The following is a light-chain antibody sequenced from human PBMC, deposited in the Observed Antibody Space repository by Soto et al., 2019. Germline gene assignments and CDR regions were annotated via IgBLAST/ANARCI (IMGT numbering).Light chain of an antibody. Sequence: QAVVTQEPSLTVSPGGTVTLTCASSTGAVTNGSYPNWFQQKPGQAPRAPIYSPSNKQSWTPAPFSGSLLGGKAALTLSGVQHEDEADYSCLLYSDGTWLFGGGTQLTVL. CDR2: SPS. V-gene: IGLV7-43*01. J-gene: IGLJ3*02. CDR1: TGAVTNGSY. CDR3: LLYSDGTWL.